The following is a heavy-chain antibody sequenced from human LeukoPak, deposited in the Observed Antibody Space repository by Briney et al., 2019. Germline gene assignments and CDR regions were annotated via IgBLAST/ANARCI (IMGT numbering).Heavy chain of an antibody. J-gene: IGHJ4*02. CDR3: ARVHYYGSGSYYSFFDY. CDR2: ISYDGSNK. D-gene: IGHD3-10*01. V-gene: IGHV3-30-3*01. Sequence: GGSLSLSCAASGFTFSSYAMHWVHQAPGKGLEWVAVISYDGSNKYYADSVKGRFTISRDNSKNTLYLQMNSLRAEDTAVYYCARVHYYGSGSYYSFFDYWGQGTLVTVSS. CDR1: GFTFSSYA.